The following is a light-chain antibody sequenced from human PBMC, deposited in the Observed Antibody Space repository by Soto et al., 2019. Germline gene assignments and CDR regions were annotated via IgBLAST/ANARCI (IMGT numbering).Light chain of an antibody. Sequence: EIVLTQSPAFLSLSPGETATLFCRASQSLTTNFLAWYQQKLGQSPRLLIYGPSTRAPGTPNRFSGGGAGTDFTLTIDRVGPEDCAVYYCQQYSTSQFSFGGGTKV. CDR2: GPS. V-gene: IGKV3-20*01. CDR1: QSLTTNF. J-gene: IGKJ4*01. CDR3: QQYSTSQFS.